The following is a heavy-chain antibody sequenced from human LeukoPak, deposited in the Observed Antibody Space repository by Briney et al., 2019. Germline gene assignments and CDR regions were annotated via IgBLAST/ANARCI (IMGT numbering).Heavy chain of an antibody. Sequence: GGSLRVSCAASGLTFSNFCMSWVRQAPGNGLEWVSAISAGGGTYYADTVKGRFTISRDNSKNTLYLQMSSLRAEDTAVYYCAKRSSLNYFDSWGQGTLVTVSS. CDR1: GLTFSNFC. J-gene: IGHJ4*02. V-gene: IGHV3-23*01. CDR3: AKRSSLNYFDS. D-gene: IGHD3-16*01. CDR2: ISAGGGT.